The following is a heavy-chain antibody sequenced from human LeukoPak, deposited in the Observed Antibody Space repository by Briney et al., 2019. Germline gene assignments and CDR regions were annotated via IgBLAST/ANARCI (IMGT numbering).Heavy chain of an antibody. CDR3: AKVARGLELLWFGESYFGY. CDR1: GFTFSSYA. CDR2: ISGSGGST. Sequence: PGGSLRLSCAASGFTFSSYAMSWVRQAPGKGLEWVSAISGSGGSTYYADSMKGRFTISRDNSKNTLYLQMNSLRAEDTAVYYCAKVARGLELLWFGESYFGYWGQGTLVTVSS. D-gene: IGHD3-10*01. V-gene: IGHV3-23*01. J-gene: IGHJ4*02.